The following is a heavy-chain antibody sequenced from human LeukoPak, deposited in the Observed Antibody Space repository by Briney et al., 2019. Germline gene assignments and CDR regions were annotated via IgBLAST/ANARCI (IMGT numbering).Heavy chain of an antibody. D-gene: IGHD1-14*01. Sequence: PGGSLRLSCAAPGVTFSSYAMSWVRQAPGEGLEWVSAISGSGGRTNYADSVKGRFTISRDNSKNTLYLQMNSLRAEDTAVYYCARDNPNHPPGYFDYWGQGTLVTVSS. J-gene: IGHJ4*02. V-gene: IGHV3-23*01. CDR3: ARDNPNHPPGYFDY. CDR1: GVTFSSYA. CDR2: ISGSGGRT.